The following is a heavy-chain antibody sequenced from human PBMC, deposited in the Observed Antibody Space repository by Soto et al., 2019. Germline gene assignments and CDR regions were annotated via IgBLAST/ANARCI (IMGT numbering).Heavy chain of an antibody. Sequence: GASVKVSCKASGYTFTSYAMHWVRQAPGQRLEWMGWINAGNGNTKYSQKFQGRVTITRDTSASTAYMELSSLRSEDTAVYYCARSSILTGSSFDYWGQGTLVTVSS. CDR1: GYTFTSYA. D-gene: IGHD3-9*01. CDR2: INAGNGNT. CDR3: ARSSILTGSSFDY. J-gene: IGHJ4*02. V-gene: IGHV1-3*01.